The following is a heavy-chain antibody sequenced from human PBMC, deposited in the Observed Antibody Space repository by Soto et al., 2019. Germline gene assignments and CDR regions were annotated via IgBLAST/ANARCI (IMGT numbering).Heavy chain of an antibody. V-gene: IGHV3-NL1*01. CDR3: TGEVASGY. CDR1: GVNFRTYG. J-gene: IGHJ4*02. CDR2: ISRDGDST. Sequence: PGGSLRLSSAASGVNFRTYGMNWVRQAPGKGLEWVSVISRDGDSTYYADSVKGRFTISRDNSRNTLFLEMNSLRSDDMAVYYCTGEVASGYWGQGTLVTVSS. D-gene: IGHD2-8*02.